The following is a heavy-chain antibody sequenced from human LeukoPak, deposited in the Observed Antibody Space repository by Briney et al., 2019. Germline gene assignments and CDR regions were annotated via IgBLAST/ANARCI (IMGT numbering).Heavy chain of an antibody. Sequence: VASVKVSCKVSGYTLTELFMHWVRQAPGKGLEWMGGFDPEDGETIYAQKFQGRVTMTEDTSTDTAYMEPSSLRSEDTAVYYCATGIAVAGHDAFDIWGQGTMVTVSS. CDR1: GYTLTELF. CDR2: FDPEDGET. J-gene: IGHJ3*02. D-gene: IGHD6-19*01. V-gene: IGHV1-24*01. CDR3: ATGIAVAGHDAFDI.